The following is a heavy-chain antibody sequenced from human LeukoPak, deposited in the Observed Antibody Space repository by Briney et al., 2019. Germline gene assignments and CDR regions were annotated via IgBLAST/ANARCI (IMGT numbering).Heavy chain of an antibody. CDR1: GDSVSSNSAA. CDR3: ARSNRPPVGHSGGSCYLGY. D-gene: IGHD2-15*01. V-gene: IGHV6-1*01. Sequence: SQTLSLTCAISGDSVSSNSAAWNWIRQSPSRGLEWLGRTYYRSKWYNDYAVSVKSRITINPDTSKNQFSLQLNSVTPEDTAVYYCARSNRPPVGHSGGSCYLGYWGQGTLVTVSS. CDR2: TYYRSKWYN. J-gene: IGHJ4*02.